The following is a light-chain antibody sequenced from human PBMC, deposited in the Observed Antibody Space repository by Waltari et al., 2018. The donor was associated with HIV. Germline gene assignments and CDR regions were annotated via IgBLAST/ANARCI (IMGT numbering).Light chain of an antibody. V-gene: IGKV3-11*01. CDR2: DAS. J-gene: IGKJ5*01. CDR3: QQRSNWPPSIT. CDR1: QSVSSY. Sequence: EIVLTQSPATLSLSPGERATLYCRASQSVSSYLAWYQQTPGQAPRLLIYDASNRATVIPARFSGSGSGTDFTLTISSLEPEDFAVYYCQQRSNWPPSITFGQGTRLEIK.